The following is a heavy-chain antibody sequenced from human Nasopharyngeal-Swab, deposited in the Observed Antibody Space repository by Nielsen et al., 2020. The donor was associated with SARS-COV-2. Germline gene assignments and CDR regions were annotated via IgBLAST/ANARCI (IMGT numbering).Heavy chain of an antibody. J-gene: IGHJ4*02. CDR2: ISGSGGST. D-gene: IGHD6-19*01. V-gene: IGHV3-23*01. Sequence: VCQAPGKGLEWVSAISGSGGSTYYADSVKDRFTISRDNSKNTLYLQMNSLRAEDTAVYYCAGARRGAVAEYYFDYWGQGTLVTVSS. CDR3: AGARRGAVAEYYFDY.